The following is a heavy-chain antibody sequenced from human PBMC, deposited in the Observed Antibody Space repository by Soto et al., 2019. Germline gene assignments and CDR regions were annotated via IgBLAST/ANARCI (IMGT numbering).Heavy chain of an antibody. CDR3: AKDSYYDSSGYWGKDAFDI. D-gene: IGHD3-22*01. V-gene: IGHV3-23*01. J-gene: IGHJ3*02. CDR2: ISGSGGST. CDR1: GFTFSSYA. Sequence: PGGSLRLSCAASGFTFSSYAMSWVRQAPGKGLEWVSAISGSGGSTYYADSVKGRFTISRDNSKNTLYLQMNSLRAEDTAVYYCAKDSYYDSSGYWGKDAFDIWGQGTMVTVSS.